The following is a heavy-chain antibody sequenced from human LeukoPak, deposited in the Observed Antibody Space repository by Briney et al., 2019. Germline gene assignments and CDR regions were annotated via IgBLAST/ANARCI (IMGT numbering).Heavy chain of an antibody. D-gene: IGHD2-2*01. Sequence: PGESLRLTCAVSGFTFSSCAMSWVRQAPRKGLGWVSAISGSGGSTYYADSVKGRFTISRDNSKNTLYLQMNSLRAADTAVYYCAKDPGSVLSAVPAAMRFAYWGQGTLVTVSS. V-gene: IGHV3-23*01. CDR3: AKDPGSVLSAVPAAMRFAY. J-gene: IGHJ4*02. CDR1: GFTFSSCA. CDR2: ISGSGGST.